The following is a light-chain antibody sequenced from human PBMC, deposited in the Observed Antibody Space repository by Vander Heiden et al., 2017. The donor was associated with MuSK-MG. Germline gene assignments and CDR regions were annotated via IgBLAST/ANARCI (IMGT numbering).Light chain of an antibody. Sequence: EIVLTQSPGTLSLSPGERATLSCRASQSVSSNYLAWYQQKPGQAPRLLIYGASNSATGIPDRFGGSGSGTDFTLTITRLESEDFAVYYCQQDDSSPRTFGQGTKVEIK. CDR3: QQDDSSPRT. V-gene: IGKV3-20*01. J-gene: IGKJ1*01. CDR1: QSVSSNY. CDR2: GAS.